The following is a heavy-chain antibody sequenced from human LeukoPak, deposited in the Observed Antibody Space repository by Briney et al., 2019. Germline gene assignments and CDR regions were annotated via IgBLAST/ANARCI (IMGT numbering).Heavy chain of an antibody. CDR3: ARFDSSGYYIDS. V-gene: IGHV3-53*01. CDR1: GFTFGDYA. CDR2: IYSGGSR. D-gene: IGHD3-22*01. J-gene: IGHJ4*02. Sequence: GGSLRLSCTASGFTFGDYAMSWVRQAPGKGLEWVSVIYSGGSRYYADSVKGRFTISRDSSKNTLYLQMNSLRAEDTAVYYCARFDSSGYYIDSWGQGTLVTVSS.